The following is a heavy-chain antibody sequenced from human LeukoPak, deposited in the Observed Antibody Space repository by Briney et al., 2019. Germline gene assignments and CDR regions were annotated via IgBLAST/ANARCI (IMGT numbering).Heavy chain of an antibody. CDR3: ARLSYDGEGY. V-gene: IGHV1-18*01. CDR1: GYTFTTYG. CDR2: ISAFTGNT. D-gene: IGHD3-10*01. Sequence: GASVTVSCKTSGYTFTTYGISWVRQAPGQGLEYMGWISAFTGNTNYAQKFQGRVAMTMDTSTSTVEMELSSLKFDDTALYFCARLSYDGEGYWGQGTLVTVSS. J-gene: IGHJ4*01.